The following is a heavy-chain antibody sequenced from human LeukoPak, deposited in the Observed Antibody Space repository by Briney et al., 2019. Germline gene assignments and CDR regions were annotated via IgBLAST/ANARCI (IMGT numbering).Heavy chain of an antibody. V-gene: IGHV3-30-3*01. Sequence: GGSLRLSCAASGFTFSSYAMHWVRQAPGKGLEWVAVISYDGSNKYYADSVKGRFTISRDNSKNTLYLQMNSLRAEDTAVYYCARVDWLLPENYFDYWGQGTLVTVSS. J-gene: IGHJ4*02. CDR2: ISYDGSNK. D-gene: IGHD3-9*01. CDR1: GFTFSSYA. CDR3: ARVDWLLPENYFDY.